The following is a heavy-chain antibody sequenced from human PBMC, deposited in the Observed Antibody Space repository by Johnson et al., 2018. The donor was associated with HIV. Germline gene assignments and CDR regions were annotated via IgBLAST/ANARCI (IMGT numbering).Heavy chain of an antibody. CDR1: GFPFSRYA. D-gene: IGHD5-24*01. J-gene: IGHJ3*02. Sequence: VQLVESGGGLGQPGGSLRLSCAASGFPFSRYAMSWVRQVPGKGLEWVSAIRGSGAITYYADSVKGRFTISRDNSKDTLYLQMNSLRAEDTAVYYCASIPPPKLDGAFDIWGQGTMVTVSS. CDR3: ASIPPPKLDGAFDI. V-gene: IGHV3-23*04. CDR2: IRGSGAIT.